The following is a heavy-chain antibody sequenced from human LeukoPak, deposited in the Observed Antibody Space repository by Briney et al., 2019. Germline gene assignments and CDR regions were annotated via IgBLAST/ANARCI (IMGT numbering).Heavy chain of an antibody. D-gene: IGHD3-10*01. Sequence: PGGSLRLSCAASGFTFSGYAMSWVRQAPGKGLEWVSAISGSGGNTYYADSVKGRFTTSRDNSKNTLYLQMISLRAEDTAVYYCARDYFGSGNYYLPFEYWGQGTLVTVSS. CDR2: ISGSGGNT. J-gene: IGHJ4*02. CDR3: ARDYFGSGNYYLPFEY. CDR1: GFTFSGYA. V-gene: IGHV3-23*01.